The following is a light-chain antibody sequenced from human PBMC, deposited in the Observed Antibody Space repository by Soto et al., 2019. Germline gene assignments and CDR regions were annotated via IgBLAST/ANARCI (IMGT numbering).Light chain of an antibody. Sequence: DIQMTQSPTSLSASVGDRVTITCEASQDILNYLNWYQQKPGKAPKLRIYDSSNLETGFPSRFSGSGSGTDFTFTISSLQPEAIATYYCQQYDKLLTWTFGPGTKVDIK. CDR1: QDILNY. CDR3: QQYDKLLTWT. CDR2: DSS. J-gene: IGKJ1*01. V-gene: IGKV1-33*01.